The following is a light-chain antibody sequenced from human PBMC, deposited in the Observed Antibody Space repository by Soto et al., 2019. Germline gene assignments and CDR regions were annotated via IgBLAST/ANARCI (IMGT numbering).Light chain of an antibody. CDR2: VAS. CDR3: QQYNQWPLT. Sequence: EIVMTQSPGTLSVSPGERATLSCRASQSVSSNLAWYQQKPGQAPRLLIYVASNRATGIPARFSGSGSGTEFTLTISSLQSEDFAVYYCQQYNQWPLTFGGGTKVEIK. V-gene: IGKV3-15*01. J-gene: IGKJ4*01. CDR1: QSVSSN.